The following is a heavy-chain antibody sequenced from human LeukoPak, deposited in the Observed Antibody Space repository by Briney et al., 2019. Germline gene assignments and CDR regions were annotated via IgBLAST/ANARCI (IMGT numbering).Heavy chain of an antibody. CDR2: IYHSGST. V-gene: IGHV4-4*02. CDR3: AHLISSPNAFDI. J-gene: IGHJ3*02. Sequence: SGTLSLTCAVSGGSISSSNWWSWVRQPPGKGLGWIGEIYHSGSTNYNPSLKSRVTISVDKSKNQFSLKLSSVTAADTAVYYCAHLISSPNAFDIWGQGTMVTVSS. CDR1: GGSISSSNW. D-gene: IGHD6-13*01.